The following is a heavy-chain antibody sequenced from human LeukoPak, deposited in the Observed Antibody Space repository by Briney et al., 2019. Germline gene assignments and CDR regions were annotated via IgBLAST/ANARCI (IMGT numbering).Heavy chain of an antibody. J-gene: IGHJ4*02. CDR2: IYYSGTT. CDR3: TSRGWIVGLVDY. D-gene: IGHD3-22*01. V-gene: IGHV4-39*01. CDR1: GGSISSSSYY. Sequence: SETLSLTCTVSGGSISSSSYYWGWIRQPPGKGLEWIASIYYSGTTYYNPSLKSRVTISADTSKNQFSLKLSSVTAADTAVYYCTSRGWIVGLVDYWGQGTLVTVPS.